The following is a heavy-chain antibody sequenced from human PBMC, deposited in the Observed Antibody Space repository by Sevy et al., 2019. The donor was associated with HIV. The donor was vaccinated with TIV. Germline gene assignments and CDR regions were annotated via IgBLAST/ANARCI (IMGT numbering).Heavy chain of an antibody. D-gene: IGHD3-22*01. CDR1: GFTFSSYA. V-gene: IGHV3-23*01. Sequence: GGSLRLSCAASGFTFSSYAMNWVRQAPGKGLQWVSAISGADSSTHYAVSVKGRFTISRDNSKNTLYLQMNSLRAEDTAIYYCAKDVVVLIGDAFDIWGQGTMVTVSS. CDR2: ISGADSST. CDR3: AKDVVVLIGDAFDI. J-gene: IGHJ3*02.